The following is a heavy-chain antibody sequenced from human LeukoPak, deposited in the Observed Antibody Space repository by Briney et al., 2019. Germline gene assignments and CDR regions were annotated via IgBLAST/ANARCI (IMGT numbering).Heavy chain of an antibody. D-gene: IGHD4-17*01. CDR2: ISGSGGST. CDR1: GFTFSSYA. J-gene: IGHJ4*02. V-gene: IGHV3-23*01. CDR3: AKDHGSGGDYGTLLY. Sequence: GGSLRLSCAASGFTFSSYAMSWVRQAPGKGLEWVSAISGSGGSTYYADSVKGRFTISRDNSKNTLYLQVNSLRAEDAAVYYCAKDHGSGGDYGTLLYWGQGTLVTVSS.